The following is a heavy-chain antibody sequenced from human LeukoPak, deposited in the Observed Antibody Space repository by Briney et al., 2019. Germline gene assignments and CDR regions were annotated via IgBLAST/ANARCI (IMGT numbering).Heavy chain of an antibody. V-gene: IGHV2-5*02. CDR2: IYWDGDK. CDR1: GFSLSTSGVG. Sequence: SGPTLVKPTQALTLTCTFSGFSLSTSGVGVGWIRQPPGKALEWLALIYWDGDKRYTPSPKSRPTITKDTTKNQVVLKMTNMDPVDTATYYCGRQKGDYWGQGTLVTVSS. CDR3: GRQKGDY. J-gene: IGHJ4*02.